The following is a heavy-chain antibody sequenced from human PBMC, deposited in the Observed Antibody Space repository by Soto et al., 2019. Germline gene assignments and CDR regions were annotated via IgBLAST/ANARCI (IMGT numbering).Heavy chain of an antibody. CDR3: ARLAYCAGDCSSGEDSPNFDY. J-gene: IGHJ4*02. Sequence: GESLKISCKGSGYSFTSYWIGWVRQMPGKGLEWMGIIYPGDSDTRYSPSFQGQVTISADKSISTAYLQWSSLKASDTAMYYCARLAYCAGDCSSGEDSPNFDYWGQGTLVTVYS. CDR2: IYPGDSDT. D-gene: IGHD2-21*02. V-gene: IGHV5-51*01. CDR1: GYSFTSYW.